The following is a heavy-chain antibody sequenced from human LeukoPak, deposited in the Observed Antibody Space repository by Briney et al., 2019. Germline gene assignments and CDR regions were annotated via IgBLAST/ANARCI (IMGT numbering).Heavy chain of an antibody. D-gene: IGHD3-22*01. CDR3: ASTYYYDSSGYYYGFDY. J-gene: IGHJ4*02. CDR2: IIPIFGTA. CDR1: GGTFSSYA. Sequence: SVKVSCKASGGTFSSYAISWVRQAPGQGLEWMGGIIPIFGTANYAQKFQGRVTITTDKSTSTAYMELSSLRSEDTAVYYCASTYYYDSSGYYYGFDYWGQGTLVTVSS. V-gene: IGHV1-69*05.